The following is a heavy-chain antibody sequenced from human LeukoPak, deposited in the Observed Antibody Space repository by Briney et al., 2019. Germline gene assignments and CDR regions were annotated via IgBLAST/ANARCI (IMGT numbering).Heavy chain of an antibody. V-gene: IGHV4-59*08. J-gene: IGHJ4*02. D-gene: IGHD6-19*01. Sequence: SETLSLTCTVSGGSISSYYWSWIRQPPGKGLEWIGCIYYSGSTNYNPSLKSRVTISVDTSKNQFSLKLSSVTAADTAVYYCARQGGSSGWYGDLDYWGQGTLVTVSS. CDR1: GGSISSYY. CDR3: ARQGGSSGWYGDLDY. CDR2: IYYSGST.